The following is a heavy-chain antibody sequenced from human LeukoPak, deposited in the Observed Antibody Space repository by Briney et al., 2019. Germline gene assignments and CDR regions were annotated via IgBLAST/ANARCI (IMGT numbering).Heavy chain of an antibody. CDR2: SYPCLFET. V-gene: IGHV5-51*01. Sequence: GAYLKTSCKGFGDSLTSNWYGWVRQMLGKGLEWLGGSYPCLFETSSNPSFKGQVTISRDNSISTPYLQYSSLKASDTAMYYCARKYLDEAFDIWGQGTMVTVSS. CDR3: ARKYLDEAFDI. D-gene: IGHD2-2*02. CDR1: GDSLTSNW. J-gene: IGHJ3*02.